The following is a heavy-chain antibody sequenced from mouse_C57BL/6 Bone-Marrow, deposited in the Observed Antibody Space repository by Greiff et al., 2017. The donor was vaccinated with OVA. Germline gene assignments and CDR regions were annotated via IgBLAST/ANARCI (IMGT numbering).Heavy chain of an antibody. D-gene: IGHD1-1*01. J-gene: IGHJ4*01. V-gene: IGHV1-54*01. CDR3: AHLNGSSQPYYAMDY. CDR2: INPGSGGT. CDR1: GYAFTNYL. Sequence: QVQLQQSGAELVRPGTSVKVSCKASGYAFTNYLIEWVKQRPGQGLEWIGVINPGSGGTNYYEKFKGKATLTADKSSSTAYMQLSSLRSDDSAVYFCAHLNGSSQPYYAMDYWGQGTSVTVSS.